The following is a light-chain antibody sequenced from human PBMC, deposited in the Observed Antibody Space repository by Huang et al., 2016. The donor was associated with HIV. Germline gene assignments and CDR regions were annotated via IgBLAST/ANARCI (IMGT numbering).Light chain of an antibody. V-gene: IGKV1-9*01. CDR1: QGISSY. J-gene: IGKJ3*01. CDR2: AAS. CDR3: QQLNSYPRT. Sequence: IQLTQSPSSLSASVGDRVTITCRASQGISSYLAWYQQKPGKAPKLLIYAASTLQSVVPSRFSGSGSGTDFTLTISSLQPEDFATYYCQQLNSYPRTFGPGTKVDIK.